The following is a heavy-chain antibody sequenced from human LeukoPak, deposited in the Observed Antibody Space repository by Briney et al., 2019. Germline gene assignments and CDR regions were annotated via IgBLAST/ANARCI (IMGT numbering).Heavy chain of an antibody. CDR3: ARSDIVVVPATHYYYMDV. CDR1: GGTFSSYA. Sequence: SVKVSCKASGGTFSSYAISWVRQAPGQGLEWMGGIIPIFGTANYAQKFQGRVTITTDTSTSTAYMELRSLRSDDTAVYYCARSDIVVVPATHYYYMDVWGKGTTVTVSS. J-gene: IGHJ6*03. CDR2: IIPIFGTA. D-gene: IGHD2-2*01. V-gene: IGHV1-69*05.